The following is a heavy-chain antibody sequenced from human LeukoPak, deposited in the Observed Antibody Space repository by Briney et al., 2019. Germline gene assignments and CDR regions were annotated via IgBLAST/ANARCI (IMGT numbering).Heavy chain of an antibody. Sequence: PGGSLRLSCAASGFTFSSYSMNWVRQAPGKGLEWVSSISSSSSYIYYADSVKGRFTISRDNAKNSLYLQMNSLRAEDTAVHYCARGSRDYYDSSGYYYYYYGMDVWGQGTTVTVSS. CDR3: ARGSRDYYDSSGYYYYYYGMDV. V-gene: IGHV3-21*01. CDR1: GFTFSSYS. D-gene: IGHD3-22*01. J-gene: IGHJ6*02. CDR2: ISSSSSYI.